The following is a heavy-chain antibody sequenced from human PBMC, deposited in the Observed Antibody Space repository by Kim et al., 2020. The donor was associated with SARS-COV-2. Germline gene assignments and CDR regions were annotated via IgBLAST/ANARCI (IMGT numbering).Heavy chain of an antibody. D-gene: IGHD5-12*01. CDR3: ARRMCCIGGYDLDY. Sequence: GGSLRLSCAASGFTFSSYSMNWVRQAPGKGLEWVSSISSSSSYIYYADSVKGRFTISRDNAKNSLYLQMNSLRAEDTAVYYCARRMCCIGGYDLDYWGQGTLVTVSS. V-gene: IGHV3-21*01. CDR1: GFTFSSYS. J-gene: IGHJ4*02. CDR2: ISSSSSYI.